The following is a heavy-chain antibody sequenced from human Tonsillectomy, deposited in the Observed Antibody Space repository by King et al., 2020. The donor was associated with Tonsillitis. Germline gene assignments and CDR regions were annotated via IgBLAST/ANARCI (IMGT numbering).Heavy chain of an antibody. J-gene: IGHJ5*02. CDR1: GFTFSHYW. CDR2: TNIDGSIK. Sequence: VQLVESGGGLVQPGGSLRLSCADSGFTFSHYWMHWVRLAPGKGVVCVSRTNIDGSIKNYADSVKGRFTISRENAKSTLYLQMNSLRAEDTAVYYCARQIGVVSWYHWGQGTLVTVSS. D-gene: IGHD3-3*01. V-gene: IGHV3-74*01. CDR3: ARQIGVVSWYH.